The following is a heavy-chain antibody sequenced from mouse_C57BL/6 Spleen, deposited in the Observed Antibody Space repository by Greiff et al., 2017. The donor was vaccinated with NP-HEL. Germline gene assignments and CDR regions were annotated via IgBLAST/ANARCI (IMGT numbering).Heavy chain of an antibody. CDR1: GFTFTDYY. V-gene: IGHV7-3*01. D-gene: IGHD1-2*01. CDR3: ARSPRPTLYYFDY. J-gene: IGHJ2*01. Sequence: DVQLQESGGGLVQPGGSLSLSCAASGFTFTDYYMSWVRQPPGKALEWLGFIRNKANGYTTEYSASVKGRFTISRDNSQSILYLQMNALRAEDSATYYCARSPRPTLYYFDYWGQGTTLTVSS. CDR2: IRNKANGYTT.